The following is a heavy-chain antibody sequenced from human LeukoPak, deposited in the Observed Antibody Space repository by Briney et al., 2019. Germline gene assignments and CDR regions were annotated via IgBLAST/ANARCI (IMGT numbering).Heavy chain of an antibody. D-gene: IGHD2-15*01. CDR1: GFTFSSYA. CDR2: ISAGGGST. J-gene: IGHJ6*03. V-gene: IGHV3-23*01. Sequence: GGSLRLSCAASGFTFSSYAMSWVRQAPGKGLEWVSAISAGGGSTYYADSVKGRFTISRDNSKNTLYLQMNSLRAEDTAVYYCAKVGLDYYYMDVWGKGTTVTISS. CDR3: AKVGLDYYYMDV.